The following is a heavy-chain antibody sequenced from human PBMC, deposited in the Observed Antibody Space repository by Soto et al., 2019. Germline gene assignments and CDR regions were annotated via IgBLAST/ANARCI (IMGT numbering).Heavy chain of an antibody. CDR1: GVSGGHSHCY. CDR3: VREITFVARSRWSHFAF. Sequence: SETMSLTCSVSGVSGGHSHCYWTWIRQPPGKGLKWLGHLYYNGCPKYNHSLQSRVIISRDTSNNKFSLRLTSVTAATTAVYYFVREITFVARSRWSHFAFGGQGALVTVSS. J-gene: IGHJ4*02. D-gene: IGHD3-16*01. CDR2: LYYNGCP. V-gene: IGHV4-61*01.